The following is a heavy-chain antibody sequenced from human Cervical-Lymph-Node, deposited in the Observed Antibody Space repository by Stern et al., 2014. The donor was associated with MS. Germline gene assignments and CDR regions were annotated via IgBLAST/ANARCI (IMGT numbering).Heavy chain of an antibody. CDR2: ISGYNDDT. CDR1: GYTFRKYG. J-gene: IGHJ5*02. Sequence: VQLVESGTEVKKPGASVKVSCKTSGYTFRKYGISWVRQAPGQGLEWMGLISGYNDDTNYVEKFQGRVTMTTDTSTSTAYLELRSLRSDDTAVYYCARDSHISVAGTRGGFDPWGQGTLVTVSS. CDR3: ARDSHISVAGTRGGFDP. V-gene: IGHV1-18*01. D-gene: IGHD6-19*01.